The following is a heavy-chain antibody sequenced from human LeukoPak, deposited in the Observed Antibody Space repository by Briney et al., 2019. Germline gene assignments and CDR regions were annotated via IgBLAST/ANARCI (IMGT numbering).Heavy chain of an antibody. J-gene: IGHJ4*02. CDR1: GFTFSSYA. CDR3: AKDRGLKYQLLLGFDY. V-gene: IGHV3-23*01. D-gene: IGHD2-2*01. CDR2: ISGSGGST. Sequence: PGGSLRLSCAASGFTFSSYAMSWVRQAPGKGLEWVSAISGSGGSTYYADSVKGRFTIPRDNSKNTLYLQMNSLRAEDTAVYYCAKDRGLKYQLLLGFDYWGQGTLVTVSS.